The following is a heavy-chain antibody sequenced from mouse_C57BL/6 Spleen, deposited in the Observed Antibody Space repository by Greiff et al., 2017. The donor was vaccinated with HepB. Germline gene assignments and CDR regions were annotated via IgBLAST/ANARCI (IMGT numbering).Heavy chain of an antibody. J-gene: IGHJ2*01. D-gene: IGHD1-1*01. CDR1: GFTFSDYG. V-gene: IGHV5-17*01. Sequence: DVKLVESGGGLVKPGGSLKLSCAASGFTFSDYGMHWVRQAPEKGLEWVAYISSGSSTIYYADTVKGRFTISRDNAKNTLFLQMTSLRSEDTAMYYCARDFFYYYGFDYWGQGTTLTVSS. CDR2: ISSGSSTI. CDR3: ARDFFYYYGFDY.